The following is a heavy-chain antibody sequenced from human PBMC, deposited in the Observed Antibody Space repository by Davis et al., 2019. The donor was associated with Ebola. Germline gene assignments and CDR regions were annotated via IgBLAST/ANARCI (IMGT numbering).Heavy chain of an antibody. CDR2: IYNGGRT. V-gene: IGHV3-53*04. Sequence: GGSLRLSCAASGFTVSSNYLSWVRQAPGKGLEWVSVIYNGGRTFYADSVKGRFTISRHNIKNTLYLQMNSLRPEDTAVYYCGVAGDYWGQENLVTVSS. CDR1: GFTVSSNY. J-gene: IGHJ4*02. CDR3: GVAGDY.